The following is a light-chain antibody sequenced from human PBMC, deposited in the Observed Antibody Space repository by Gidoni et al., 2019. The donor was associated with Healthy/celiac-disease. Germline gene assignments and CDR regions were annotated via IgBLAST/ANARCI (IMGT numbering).Light chain of an antibody. CDR3: MQALLPLT. V-gene: IGKV2-28*01. Sequence: SSQSLLHSNGYNYLDWYLQKPGQSPQLLIYLGSNRASGVPDRFSGSGSGTDFTLKISRVEAEDVGVYYCMQALLPLTFGGXTKVEIK. J-gene: IGKJ4*01. CDR1: QSLLHSNGYNY. CDR2: LGS.